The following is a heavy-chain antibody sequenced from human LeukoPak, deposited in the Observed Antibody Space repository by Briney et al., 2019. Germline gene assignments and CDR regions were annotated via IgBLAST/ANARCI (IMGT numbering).Heavy chain of an antibody. J-gene: IGHJ4*02. Sequence: GESLKISCKGSGYSFSSYWIGWVRQMPGKGLEWMGIIYPGDSETRYSPSFQGQVTISADKSISNAFLQWSSLKASDTAMYYCARPGRATVTRLDYWGQGTLVTVTS. V-gene: IGHV5-51*01. CDR1: GYSFSSYW. CDR3: ARPGRATVTRLDY. CDR2: IYPGDSET. D-gene: IGHD4-17*01.